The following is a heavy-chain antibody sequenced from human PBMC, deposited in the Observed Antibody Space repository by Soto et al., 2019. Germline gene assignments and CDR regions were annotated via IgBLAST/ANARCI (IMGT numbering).Heavy chain of an antibody. V-gene: IGHV1-24*01. CDR1: GYTLTELS. J-gene: IGHJ3*02. CDR2: FDPEDGET. D-gene: IGHD3-10*01. CDR3: ATVGHFEVRGSPGAFDI. Sequence: QVQLIQNGAEVKKPEASVKVSCKVSGYTLTELSMHWVRQAPGKGLEWMGGFDPEDGETIYAQKFQGRVTMTEDISTDTAYMELSSLRSDDTAVYYCATVGHFEVRGSPGAFDIWGQWTMVTVSS.